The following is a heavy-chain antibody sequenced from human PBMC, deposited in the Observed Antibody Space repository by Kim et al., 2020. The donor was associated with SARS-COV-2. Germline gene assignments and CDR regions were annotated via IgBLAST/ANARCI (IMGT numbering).Heavy chain of an antibody. J-gene: IGHJ4*02. Sequence: SQKFQGRVTITRDTAASTAYMELSSLRSEDTAVYYCARGSMVRRVTPTDYWGQGTLVTVSS. D-gene: IGHD3-10*01. CDR3: ARGSMVRRVTPTDY. V-gene: IGHV1-3*01.